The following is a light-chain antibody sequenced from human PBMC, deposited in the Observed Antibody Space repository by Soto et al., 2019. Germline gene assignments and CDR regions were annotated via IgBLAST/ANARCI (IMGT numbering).Light chain of an antibody. J-gene: IGLJ2*01. CDR2: EVT. Sequence: QSALTQPPSASGSPGQSVTISCTGTSSDVGGYNYVSWYQRHPDRAPKLMIYEVTKRPSGVPDRFSGSKSGNTASLTVSELQTEDEPDYYCASYAGSDNFVVFGGGTKLTVL. V-gene: IGLV2-8*01. CDR1: SSDVGGYNY. CDR3: ASYAGSDNFVV.